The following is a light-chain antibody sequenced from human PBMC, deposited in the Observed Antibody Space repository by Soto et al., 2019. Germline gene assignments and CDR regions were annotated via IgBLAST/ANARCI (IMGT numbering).Light chain of an antibody. CDR3: QQYGSSPPT. CDR2: GAS. Sequence: EIVLTQSPGTLSLSPGERDTLAVMASQSVSSSYLAWYQQKPGQAPRLLIYGASSRATGIPDRFSGSGSGTDFTLTISRLEPEDFAVYYCQQYGSSPPTFGQGTKVDI. J-gene: IGKJ1*01. CDR1: QSVSSSY. V-gene: IGKV3-20*01.